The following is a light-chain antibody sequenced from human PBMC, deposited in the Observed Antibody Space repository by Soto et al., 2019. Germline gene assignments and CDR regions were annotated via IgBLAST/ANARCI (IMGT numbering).Light chain of an antibody. CDR2: GAS. J-gene: IGKJ5*01. CDR3: QQYGSSPQIT. V-gene: IGKV3-20*01. CDR1: QSVSSNY. Sequence: EIVLTQSPGTLSLSPGERATLSCRASQSVSSNYVAWYQQKPGQAPRLLIYGASNRAAGIPDRFGGSGSGTDFTLTISRLEPEDFAVYYCQQYGSSPQITFGQGTRLEIK.